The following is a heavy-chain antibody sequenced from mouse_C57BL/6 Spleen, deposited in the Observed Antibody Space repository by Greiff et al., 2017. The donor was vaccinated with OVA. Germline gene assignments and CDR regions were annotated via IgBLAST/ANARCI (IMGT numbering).Heavy chain of an antibody. V-gene: IGHV1-64*01. D-gene: IGHD1-1*01. CDR1: GYTFTSYW. Sequence: VQLQQPGAELVKPGASVKLSCKASGYTFTSYWMHWVKQRPGQGLEWIGMIHPNSGSTNYNEKFKSKATLTVDKSSSTAYMQLSSLTSEDSAVYYCARGATTVVIQAWFAYWGQGTLVTVSA. J-gene: IGHJ3*01. CDR3: ARGATTVVIQAWFAY. CDR2: IHPNSGST.